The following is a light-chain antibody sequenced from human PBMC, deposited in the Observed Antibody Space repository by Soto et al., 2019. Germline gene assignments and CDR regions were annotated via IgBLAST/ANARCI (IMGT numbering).Light chain of an antibody. CDR1: QSVSTS. CDR3: QHRSYGPPIT. Sequence: EVVLTQSPATLSLSPGEGATLSCRASQSVSTSLVWYQQKPGQAPRLLMYDASNRASGIPARFSGSGSGTDFTLTISSLEPEDFAVYYCQHRSYGPPITFGQGTRLDIK. CDR2: DAS. V-gene: IGKV3-11*01. J-gene: IGKJ5*01.